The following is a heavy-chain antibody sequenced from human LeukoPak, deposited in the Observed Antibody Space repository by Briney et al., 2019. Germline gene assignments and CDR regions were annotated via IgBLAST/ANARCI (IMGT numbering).Heavy chain of an antibody. CDR3: ARYRYGSGSALGY. CDR1: GFTVSSNY. D-gene: IGHD3-10*01. V-gene: IGHV3-53*01. CDR2: IYSGGST. Sequence: PGGSLRLSCAASGFTVSSNYMSWVRQAPGKGLEWVSVIYSGGSTYYADSVKGRFTISRDNSKNTLYLQMNSLRAEDTAVYYCARYRYGSGSALGYWGQGTLVTVSS. J-gene: IGHJ4*02.